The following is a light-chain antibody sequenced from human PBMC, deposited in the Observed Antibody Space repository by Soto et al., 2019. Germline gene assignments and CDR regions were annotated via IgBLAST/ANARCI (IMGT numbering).Light chain of an antibody. Sequence: EMVLTRSPGARYLSPGERATSASGASQNISSYLIWYQQKPGQAPRLLMYDVSNRATGIPARFSGSGSGTDFTLPISRLEPEDLAVYYCQQRSNWPRTVGQGTKVDIK. V-gene: IGKV3-11*01. CDR3: QQRSNWPRT. CDR2: DVS. CDR1: QNISSY. J-gene: IGKJ1*01.